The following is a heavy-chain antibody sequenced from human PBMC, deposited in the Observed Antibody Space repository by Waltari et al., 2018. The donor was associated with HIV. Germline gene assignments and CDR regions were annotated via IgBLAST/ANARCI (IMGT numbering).Heavy chain of an antibody. CDR1: GFSVSTTY. J-gene: IGHJ4*02. D-gene: IGHD5-18*01. V-gene: IGHV3-53*02. Sequence: EVQVVETGGGLIQPGGSLRLSCAASGFSVSTTYMSWVRQAPGTGLEWVSVIYSDGDTSYGDSVKGRFNMSRDNSKNTVFLQMNSLRVEDTAVYYCARGREYSYGPVSYWGQGALVTVSS. CDR3: ARGREYSYGPVSY. CDR2: IYSDGDT.